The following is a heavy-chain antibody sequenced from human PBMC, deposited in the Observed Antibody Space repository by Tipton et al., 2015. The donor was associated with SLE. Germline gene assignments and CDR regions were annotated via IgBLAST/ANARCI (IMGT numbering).Heavy chain of an antibody. V-gene: IGHV4-61*09. CDR2: IYTSGST. CDR3: ASVSMDV. J-gene: IGHJ6*03. Sequence: TLSLTCSVSGVSISSFSYYWSWIRQPAGKGLEWIGYIYTSGSTNYNPSLKSRVTISVDKSKNQFSLKLSSVTAADTAVYYCASVSMDVWGKGTTVTVSS. CDR1: GVSISSFSYY.